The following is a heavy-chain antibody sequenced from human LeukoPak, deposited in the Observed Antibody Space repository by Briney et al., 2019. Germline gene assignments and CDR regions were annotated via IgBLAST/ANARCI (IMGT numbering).Heavy chain of an antibody. V-gene: IGHV3-23*01. CDR3: AKISPREYYGGNWGFDY. CDR2: VSGNGRNT. D-gene: IGHD4-23*01. J-gene: IGHJ4*02. Sequence: PGGSLRLSCAASGFTFTNYAMSWVRQAPGKGLEWVSAVSGNGRNTYYADSVKGRFTISRDNSKNTLYLQMNSLRAEDTAVYYCAKISPREYYGGNWGFDYWGQGTLVTVSS. CDR1: GFTFTNYA.